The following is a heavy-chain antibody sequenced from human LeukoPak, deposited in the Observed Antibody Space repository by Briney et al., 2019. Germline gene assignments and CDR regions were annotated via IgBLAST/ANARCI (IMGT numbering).Heavy chain of an antibody. D-gene: IGHD4-17*01. CDR3: ARAHYGDPYPNDY. V-gene: IGHV3-48*01. CDR2: ISSLSGTI. J-gene: IGHJ4*02. CDR1: GFTFSSYS. Sequence: GGSLRLSCVASGFTFSSYSMNWVPQAPGEWLEWVSYISSLSGTIYYADSVKGRFTISRDNAKNSLYLQMDSLRAEDTAVYYCARAHYGDPYPNDYWGQGTLVTVSS.